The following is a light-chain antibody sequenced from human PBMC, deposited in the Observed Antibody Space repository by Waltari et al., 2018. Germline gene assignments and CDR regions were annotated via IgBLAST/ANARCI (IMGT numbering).Light chain of an antibody. V-gene: IGLV2-14*01. CDR2: DVT. CDR1: SVYMGIYNS. CDR3: SSHTTTSTLV. J-gene: IGLJ2*01. Sequence: QSALSQPAALSGSPGQTIPISCTGTSVYMGIYNSVSWYQQHPGEAPKLIIFDVTQRPSGIADRFSGSKSGNTASLTISGLQTEDEGHYYCSSHTTTSTLVFGGGTKLTVL.